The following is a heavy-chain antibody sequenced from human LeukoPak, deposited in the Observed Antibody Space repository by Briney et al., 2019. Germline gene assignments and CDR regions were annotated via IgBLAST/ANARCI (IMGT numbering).Heavy chain of an antibody. V-gene: IGHV3-23*01. Sequence: PGGSLRLSCAVSGITLSNYGMSRVRQAPGKGLEWVAGISDSGGRTNYADSVKGRFTISRDNPKNTIYLQMTSLRAEDTAVYFCAKRGVVIRVILVGFHKEAYYFDSWGQGALVTVSS. CDR3: AKRGVVIRVILVGFHKEAYYFDS. J-gene: IGHJ4*02. CDR2: ISDSGGRT. D-gene: IGHD3-22*01. CDR1: GITLSNYG.